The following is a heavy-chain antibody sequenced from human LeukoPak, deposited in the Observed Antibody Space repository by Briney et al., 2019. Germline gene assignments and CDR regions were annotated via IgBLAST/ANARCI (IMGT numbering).Heavy chain of an antibody. CDR3: AKGAGPSNDYMDV. CDR2: VSEDGNKK. CDR1: GFSFSSYP. J-gene: IGHJ6*03. Sequence: GGSLRLSCAASGFSFSSYPMHWVRQAPGKGLEWVAVVSEDGNKKFDADFVKGRFTISRDNSKNTLYLQMNSLRGEDTAVYYCAKGAGPSNDYMDVWGKGTTVTVSS. D-gene: IGHD4-11*01. V-gene: IGHV3-30*01.